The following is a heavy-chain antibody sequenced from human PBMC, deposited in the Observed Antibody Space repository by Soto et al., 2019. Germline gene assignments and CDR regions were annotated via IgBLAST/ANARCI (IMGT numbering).Heavy chain of an antibody. V-gene: IGHV4-61*01. J-gene: IGHJ4*02. Sequence: SETLSLTCTVSGGSVSSGSYYWSWIRQPPGKGLEWIGYIYYSGSTNYNPSLKSRVTISVDASKNQFSLKLSSVTAADTAVYYCARVPPVVDAKYYFDYWGQGTLVTVSS. CDR3: ARVPPVVDAKYYFDY. CDR1: GGSVSSGSYY. D-gene: IGHD2-2*01. CDR2: IYYSGST.